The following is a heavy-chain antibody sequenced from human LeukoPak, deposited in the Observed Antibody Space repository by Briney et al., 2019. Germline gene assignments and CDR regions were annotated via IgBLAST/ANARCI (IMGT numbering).Heavy chain of an antibody. CDR3: TRNQNWASDI. D-gene: IGHD1-1*01. CDR2: INQDGSQK. CDR1: GFTFSSYW. Sequence: GESLRLSCAASGFTFSSYWMTWVRQSPGKGLERVASINQDGSQKYYVDSVKGRLTISRDNAKNSLFLQMNSLRVEDTAVYYCTRNQNWASDIWGQGTMVTVSS. V-gene: IGHV3-7*01. J-gene: IGHJ3*02.